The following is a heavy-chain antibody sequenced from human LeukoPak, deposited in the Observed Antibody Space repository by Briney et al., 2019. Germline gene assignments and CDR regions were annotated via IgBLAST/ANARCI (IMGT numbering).Heavy chain of an antibody. D-gene: IGHD3-22*01. J-gene: IGHJ1*01. CDR3: ARENLPGRYSSGYHY. CDR1: GGTFSSYA. CDR2: IIPIFGTA. V-gene: IGHV1-69*13. Sequence: SVKVSCKASGGTFSSYAISWVRQAPGQGLEWMGGIIPIFGTANYAQKFQGRVTITADESTSTAYMELSSLRSEDTAVYYCARENLPGRYSSGYHYWGQGTLVTVSS.